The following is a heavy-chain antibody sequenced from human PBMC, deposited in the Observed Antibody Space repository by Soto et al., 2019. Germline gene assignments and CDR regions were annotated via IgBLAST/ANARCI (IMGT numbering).Heavy chain of an antibody. J-gene: IGHJ4*02. CDR2: INSDGSST. D-gene: IGHD3-22*01. CDR1: GFTFSSYW. CDR3: ARESGDSSGYWSDY. Sequence: EVQLVESGGGLFQPGGSLRLSCAASGFTFSSYWMHWVRQAPGKGLVWVSRINSDGSSTSYADSVKGRFTISRDNAKNTLYLQMNSLRAEDTAVYYCARESGDSSGYWSDYWGQGTLVTVSS. V-gene: IGHV3-74*01.